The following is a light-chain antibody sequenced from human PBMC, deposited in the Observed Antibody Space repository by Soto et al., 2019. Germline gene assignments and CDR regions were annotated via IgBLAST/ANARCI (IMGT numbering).Light chain of an antibody. Sequence: EVVMTQSPATLSVSPGERATLSCRASQSVGSTLAWYQQKPGQAPGLLIHDASIRATGIPARFSGSGSGTEFTLTISSLQSEDFAVYYCQQYHNWPRTFGQGTKVDI. V-gene: IGKV3-15*01. CDR1: QSVGST. CDR3: QQYHNWPRT. J-gene: IGKJ1*01. CDR2: DAS.